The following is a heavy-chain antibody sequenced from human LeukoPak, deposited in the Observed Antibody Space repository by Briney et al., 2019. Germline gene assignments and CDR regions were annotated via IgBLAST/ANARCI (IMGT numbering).Heavy chain of an antibody. CDR1: GYSFSSYW. D-gene: IGHD1-26*01. J-gene: IGHJ5*02. CDR2: IYPGDSDT. Sequence: GESLKISCKGSGYSFSSYWIAWVRQMPGKGLEWMGIIYPGDSDTRYSPSFQGQVTISADKSISTAYLQWSSLKASDTAMYYCARNSGSSGVWFDPWGQGTLVTVSS. CDR3: ARNSGSSGVWFDP. V-gene: IGHV5-51*01.